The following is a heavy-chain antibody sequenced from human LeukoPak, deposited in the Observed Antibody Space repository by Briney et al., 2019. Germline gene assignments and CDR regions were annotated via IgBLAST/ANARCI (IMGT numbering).Heavy chain of an antibody. V-gene: IGHV1-18*01. CDR1: GYNFTSYG. CDR2: ISGYNGNT. D-gene: IGHD3-22*01. Sequence: ASVKVSCKASGYNFTSYGISWVRQAPGQGLEWMGWISGYNGNTHYAHNLQGRVTMTTDTSTSTAYMELRSLRSDDTAVYYCARHEARYSRGYYPNWFDPWGQGTLVTVSS. CDR3: ARHEARYSRGYYPNWFDP. J-gene: IGHJ5*02.